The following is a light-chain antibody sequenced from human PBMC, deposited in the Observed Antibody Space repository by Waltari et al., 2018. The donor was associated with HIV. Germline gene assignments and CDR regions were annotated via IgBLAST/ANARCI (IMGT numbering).Light chain of an antibody. J-gene: IGLJ3*02. CDR1: TSHLGTNI. CDR3: SAWDASLGAWM. CDR2: SNI. V-gene: IGLV1-44*01. Sequence: QSVLTQPPSASGTPGQRIITSCSGTTSHLGTNIVNWYQHLPGTTPRLLIQSNIQRPSGVPDRFAGSRSGTSASLAISGLQSEDEADYYCSAWDASLGAWMFGGGTKLTVL.